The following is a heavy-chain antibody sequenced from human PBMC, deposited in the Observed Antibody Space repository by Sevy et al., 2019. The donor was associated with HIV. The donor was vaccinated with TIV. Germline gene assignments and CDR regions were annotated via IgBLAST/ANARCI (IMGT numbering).Heavy chain of an antibody. CDR3: ARGTRLSIAVAGTSGPYYFDY. CDR1: GGSFSGYY. D-gene: IGHD6-19*01. CDR2: INHSGST. Sequence: SETLSLTCAVYGGSFSGYYWSWIRQPPGKGLEWIGEINHSGSTNYNPALKSRVTISVDTSKNQFSLKLSSVTAADTAVYYCARGTRLSIAVAGTSGPYYFDYWGQGTLVTVSS. J-gene: IGHJ4*02. V-gene: IGHV4-34*01.